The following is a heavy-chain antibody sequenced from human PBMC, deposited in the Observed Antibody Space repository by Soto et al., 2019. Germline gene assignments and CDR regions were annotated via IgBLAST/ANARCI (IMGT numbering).Heavy chain of an antibody. Sequence: EMQLVESGGGLVQPGGSLRLSCAGSGLTFRTDWLSWVRQAPGKGLEWVANINQDGSERYYVDSVRGRFTISRDNVENSLYLQLNSLRPEDTAVYYCAVYGYGVSAAAYWGQGTLVTVSS. V-gene: IGHV3-7*03. CDR2: INQDGSER. CDR1: GLTFRTDW. CDR3: AVYGYGVSAAAY. J-gene: IGHJ4*02. D-gene: IGHD4-17*01.